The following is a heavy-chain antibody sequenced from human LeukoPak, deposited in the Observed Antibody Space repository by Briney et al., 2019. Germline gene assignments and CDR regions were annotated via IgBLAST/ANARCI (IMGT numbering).Heavy chain of an antibody. CDR3: AIAGGMTSGWFSDD. D-gene: IGHD6-19*01. Sequence: ASVKVSCKASGGTFSSYAISWVRQAPGQGLEWMGIIDPSGGGASYAQKFQGRVSLTRDMSTHTVYMEVTSLRSEDTAVYYCAIAGGMTSGWFSDDWGQGTLVTVSS. CDR1: GGTFSSYA. J-gene: IGHJ4*02. CDR2: IDPSGGGA. V-gene: IGHV1-46*01.